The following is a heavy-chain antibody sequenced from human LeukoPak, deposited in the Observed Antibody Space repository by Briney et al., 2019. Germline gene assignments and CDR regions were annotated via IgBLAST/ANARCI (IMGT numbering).Heavy chain of an antibody. CDR2: ISSSSSYI. CDR1: GFTFSSYS. CDR3: ASSRYDSSGYYGIIAY. D-gene: IGHD3-22*01. J-gene: IGHJ4*02. Sequence: GGSLRLSCAASGFTFSSYSMNRVRQAPGKGLEWVSSISSSSSYIYYADSLKGRFTISRDNAKNSLYLQMSSLRAEDTAVYYCASSRYDSSGYYGIIAYWGQGTLVTVSS. V-gene: IGHV3-21*01.